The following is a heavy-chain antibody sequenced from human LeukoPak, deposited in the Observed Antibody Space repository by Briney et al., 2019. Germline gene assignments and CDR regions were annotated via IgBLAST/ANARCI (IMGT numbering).Heavy chain of an antibody. Sequence: SETLSLTCAVYGGSFSGYYWSWIRQPPGKGLEWIGEINHSRSTNYNPSLKSRVTISVDTSKNQFSLELSSVTAADTAVYYCASYYCSSTSCRRGDFDYWGQGTLVTVSS. CDR1: GGSFSGYY. CDR3: ASYYCSSTSCRRGDFDY. D-gene: IGHD2-2*01. CDR2: INHSRST. J-gene: IGHJ4*02. V-gene: IGHV4-34*01.